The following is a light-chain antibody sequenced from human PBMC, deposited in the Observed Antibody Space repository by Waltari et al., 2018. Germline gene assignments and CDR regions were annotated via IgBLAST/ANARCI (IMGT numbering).Light chain of an antibody. CDR1: QSIASF. J-gene: IGKJ1*01. CDR2: GAS. V-gene: IGKV1-39*01. Sequence: DIQMTQSPSSLSASVGDRVTITCRASQSIASFFNWYQQKPGTATKPLIYGASRLQSGVPSRFSGSGSGTDFTLTISALHREDVATYYCQQNYSSPWTFGQGTKVEIK. CDR3: QQNYSSPWT.